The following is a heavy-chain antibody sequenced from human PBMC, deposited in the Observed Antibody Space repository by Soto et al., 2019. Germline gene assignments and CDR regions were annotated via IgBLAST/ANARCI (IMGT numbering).Heavy chain of an antibody. J-gene: IGHJ4*02. D-gene: IGHD5-18*01. CDR1: GFSFTNYW. CDR3: ARRGGYRYGFGY. CDR2: IYPGDSDT. Sequence: GESLNISCKASGFSFTNYWIGLVRQMPGKGLEWMGIIYPGDSDTKYSPSFQGQVTISADKSTSTAYLQWSSLKASDTAMYYCARRGGYRYGFGYWGQGTLVTVSS. V-gene: IGHV5-51*01.